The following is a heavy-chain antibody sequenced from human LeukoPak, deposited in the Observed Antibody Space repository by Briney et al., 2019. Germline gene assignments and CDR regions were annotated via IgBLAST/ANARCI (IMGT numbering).Heavy chain of an antibody. J-gene: IGHJ4*02. Sequence: SETLSLTCTVSGGSISSYYWSWIRQPPGKGLEWIGYIYYSGSTNYNPSLKSRVTISVDTSKNQFSLKLSSVTAADTAVYYCARHGRFLYSNYLGGHFDYWGQGTLVTVSS. V-gene: IGHV4-59*08. D-gene: IGHD4-11*01. CDR3: ARHGRFLYSNYLGGHFDY. CDR1: GGSISSYY. CDR2: IYYSGST.